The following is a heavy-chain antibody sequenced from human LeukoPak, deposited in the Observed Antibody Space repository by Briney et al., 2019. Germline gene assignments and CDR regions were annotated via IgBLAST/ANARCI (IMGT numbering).Heavy chain of an antibody. CDR2: IYYTGDT. V-gene: IGHV4-59*08. CDR3: ARRVTGRGTFYFDY. Sequence: PSETLSLTCTVSDGSISTYYWTWIRQPPGKELEWIGYIYYTGDTNYNPALKSRVTISLDTSRNQFSLKLNSVTAAGTAVYYCARRVTGRGTFYFDYWGQGSLITVSS. CDR1: DGSISTYY. J-gene: IGHJ4*02. D-gene: IGHD3-16*01.